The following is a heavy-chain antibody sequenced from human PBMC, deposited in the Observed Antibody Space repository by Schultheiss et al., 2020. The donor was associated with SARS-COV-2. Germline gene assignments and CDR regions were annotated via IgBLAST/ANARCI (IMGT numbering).Heavy chain of an antibody. D-gene: IGHD3-22*01. J-gene: IGHJ3*02. CDR2: ISSSGSTI. CDR3: ARGVESSGYIPTDAFDI. CDR1: GFTFSSYE. V-gene: IGHV3-48*03. Sequence: GESLKISCAASGFTFSSYEMNWVRQAPGKGLEWVSYISSSGSTIYYADSVKGRFTISRDNAKNSLYLQMNSLRAEDTAVYYCARGVESSGYIPTDAFDIWGQGTMVTVSS.